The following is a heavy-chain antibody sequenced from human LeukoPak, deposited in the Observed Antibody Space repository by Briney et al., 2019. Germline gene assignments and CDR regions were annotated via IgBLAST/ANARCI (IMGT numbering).Heavy chain of an antibody. CDR2: IYPGDSDT. D-gene: IGHD3-10*01. J-gene: IGHJ4*02. V-gene: IGHV5-51*01. Sequence: GESLKISCKGSGYSFSNYWIGWVRQMPGKGLEWMGIIYPGDSDTRYSPTFQGQVTISVDKSINTAYLQWRGLQASDTAIYYCATATYFASHYWGQGTRVTVSS. CDR1: GYSFSNYW. CDR3: ATATYFASHY.